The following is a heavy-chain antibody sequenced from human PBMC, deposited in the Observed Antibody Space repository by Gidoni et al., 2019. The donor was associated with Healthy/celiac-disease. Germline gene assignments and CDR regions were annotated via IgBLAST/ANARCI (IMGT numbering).Heavy chain of an antibody. D-gene: IGHD3-22*01. Sequence: QVQLVESGGGVVQPGRSLRLSCAASGFTFSSYAMHWVRQAPGKGLEWLAVISYDGSNKYYADSVKGRFTISRDNSKNTLYLQMNSLRAEDTAVYYCARPDYYDSSGYYGHNAFDIWGQGTMVTVSS. J-gene: IGHJ3*02. CDR3: ARPDYYDSSGYYGHNAFDI. V-gene: IGHV3-30-3*01. CDR1: GFTFSSYA. CDR2: ISYDGSNK.